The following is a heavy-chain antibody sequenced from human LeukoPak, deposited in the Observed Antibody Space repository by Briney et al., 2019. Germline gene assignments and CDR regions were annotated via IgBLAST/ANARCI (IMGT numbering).Heavy chain of an antibody. CDR3: SRDNPFGAY. D-gene: IGHD4/OR15-4a*01. Sequence: GGSLRLSCAASGFTFSSYWMNWVRQAPGKGLEWVANIKQDGSEKHYVDSVKGRFTISRDNAKKSLYLQMNSLRAEDTAVYYCSRDNPFGAYWGQGTLVTVSS. CDR1: GFTFSSYW. CDR2: IKQDGSEK. V-gene: IGHV3-7*03. J-gene: IGHJ4*02.